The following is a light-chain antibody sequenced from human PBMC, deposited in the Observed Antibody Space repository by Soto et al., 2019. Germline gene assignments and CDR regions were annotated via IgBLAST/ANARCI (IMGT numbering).Light chain of an antibody. Sequence: GDRVTITCRASQSINSWLAWYQQKPGKAPKLLIYDASTLESGVPSRFRGSGSGTEFTLTISSLQPEDIATYYCQKYHSAPRTFGQGTKVDIK. J-gene: IGKJ1*01. CDR1: QSINSW. CDR3: QKYHSAPRT. CDR2: DAS. V-gene: IGKV1-5*01.